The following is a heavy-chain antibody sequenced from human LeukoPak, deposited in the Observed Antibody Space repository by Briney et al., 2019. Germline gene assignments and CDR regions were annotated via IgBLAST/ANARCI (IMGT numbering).Heavy chain of an antibody. CDR3: ARLFKTLVPAANYIDY. J-gene: IGHJ4*02. Sequence: SETLSLTCTVSGGSISSSSYYWGWIRQPPGKGLEWIGSIYYSGSTYYNPSLKSRVTISVDTSKNQFSLKLSSVTAADTAVYYCARLFKTLVPAANYIDYWGQGTLVTVSS. V-gene: IGHV4-39*01. D-gene: IGHD2-2*01. CDR2: IYYSGST. CDR1: GGSISSSSYY.